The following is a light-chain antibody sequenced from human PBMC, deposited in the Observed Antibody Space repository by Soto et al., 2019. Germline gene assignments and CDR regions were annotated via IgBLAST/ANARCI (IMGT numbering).Light chain of an antibody. CDR2: AAS. CDR3: QQYYSSPPT. V-gene: IGKV1-39*01. J-gene: IGKJ1*01. CDR1: QSITTY. Sequence: DIQMTQSPSSLSASVGDRVTITCRASQSITTYLNWYRQKPGKAPKLLIYAASSLQSGVPSRFSGSGSETEFTLTLSSLQAEDVAVYYCQQYYSSPPTFGQGTKVEI.